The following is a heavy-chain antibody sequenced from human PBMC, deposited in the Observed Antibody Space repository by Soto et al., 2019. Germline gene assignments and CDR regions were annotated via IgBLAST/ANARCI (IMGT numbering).Heavy chain of an antibody. Sequence: QLQLQESGPGLVKPSETLSLTCTVSGGSISSSSYYWGWIRQPPGKGLEWIGSIYYSGSTYYNPSLKSRVTISVDTSTTQFPLKLSSVTAADTAVYYCARRFRTVTHLPFDPWGQGTLVTVSS. CDR2: IYYSGST. CDR1: GGSISSSSYY. CDR3: ARRFRTVTHLPFDP. V-gene: IGHV4-39*01. D-gene: IGHD4-17*01. J-gene: IGHJ5*02.